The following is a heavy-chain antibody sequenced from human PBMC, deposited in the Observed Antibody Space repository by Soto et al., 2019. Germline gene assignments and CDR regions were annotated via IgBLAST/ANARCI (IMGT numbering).Heavy chain of an antibody. D-gene: IGHD6-19*01. V-gene: IGHV3-15*07. Sequence: GGSLRLSCAASGFTFSNAWMNWVRQAPGKGLEWVGRIKSKTDGGTTDYAAPVKGRFTISRDDSKNTLYLQMNSLKTEDTAVYYCTTSTNLIAVAGSYYYYGMDVWGQGTTVTVSS. CDR2: IKSKTDGGTT. J-gene: IGHJ6*02. CDR3: TTSTNLIAVAGSYYYYGMDV. CDR1: GFTFSNAW.